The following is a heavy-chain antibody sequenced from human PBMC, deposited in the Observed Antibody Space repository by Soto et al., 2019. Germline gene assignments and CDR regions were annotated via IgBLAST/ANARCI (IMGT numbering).Heavy chain of an antibody. CDR3: ARDFGIAVAGSQYYFDY. V-gene: IGHV1-3*01. J-gene: IGHJ4*02. Sequence: ASVKVSCKASGGTFSSYAISWVRQAPGQGLEWMGWINAGNGKTNYSQKFQGRVTITRDTSASTAYMELSSLRSEDTAVYYCARDFGIAVAGSQYYFDYWGQGTLVTVSS. CDR2: INAGNGKT. D-gene: IGHD6-19*01. CDR1: GGTFSSYA.